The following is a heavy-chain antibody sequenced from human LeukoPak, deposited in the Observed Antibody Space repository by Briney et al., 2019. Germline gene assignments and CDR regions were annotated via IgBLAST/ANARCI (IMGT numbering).Heavy chain of an antibody. D-gene: IGHD3-22*01. CDR2: IYYSGST. Sequence: SETLSLTCTVSGGSISSYYWSWIRQPPGKGLEWIGYIYYSGSTYYNPSLKSRVTISVDTSKNQFSLKLSSVTAADTAVYYCARVLYYYDSPSFDYWGQGTLVTVSS. CDR1: GGSISSYY. CDR3: ARVLYYYDSPSFDY. J-gene: IGHJ4*02. V-gene: IGHV4-30-4*01.